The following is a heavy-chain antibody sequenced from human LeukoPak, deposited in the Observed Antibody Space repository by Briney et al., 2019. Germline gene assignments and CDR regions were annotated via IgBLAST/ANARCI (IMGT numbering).Heavy chain of an antibody. D-gene: IGHD1-26*01. CDR3: AREQEREPEAFDI. Sequence: PGGSLRLSCAGSGFTFNNYGIHWVRQAPGKGLEWVAVISFDGSDKYYADSVKGRFTISRDHSKNTLYLQMNSLRTEDTAVYYRAREQEREPEAFDIWGQGTMVTVSS. J-gene: IGHJ3*02. CDR1: GFTFNNYG. CDR2: ISFDGSDK. V-gene: IGHV3-30*03.